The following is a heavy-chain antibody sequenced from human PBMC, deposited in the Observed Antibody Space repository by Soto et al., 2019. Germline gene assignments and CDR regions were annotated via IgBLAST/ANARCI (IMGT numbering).Heavy chain of an antibody. CDR2: ITGSGSKT. V-gene: IGHV3-23*05. CDR3: VSDLRVATMGFYYYSMDV. D-gene: IGHD5-12*01. CDR1: GFPFSSYG. Sequence: GGSLRRSCTASGFPFSSYGMSWVRQAPGEGLEWDSIITGSGSKTHYADSVKGWYSISRDTSKDTLYRGIHSLRAEDKAVCYCVSDLRVATMGFYYYSMDVWGQGTTVTVSS. J-gene: IGHJ6*02.